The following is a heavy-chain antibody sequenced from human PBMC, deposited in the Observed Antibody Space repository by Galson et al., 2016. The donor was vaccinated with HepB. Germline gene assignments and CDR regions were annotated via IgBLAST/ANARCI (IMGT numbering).Heavy chain of an antibody. CDR1: GFTFSSYC. CDR3: ARGGFRPYDLLLYNYYYDLDV. CDR2: ISAGSSYT. D-gene: IGHD3-9*01. V-gene: IGHV3-21*06. Sequence: SLRLSCAASGFTFSSYCMVWVRQAPGKGLEWISSISAGSSYTYYADSLRGRFTISRDNAKNSMYLQMDSLRAEDTAIYYCARGGFRPYDLLLYNYYYDLDVRGRGTTVTVSS. J-gene: IGHJ6*02.